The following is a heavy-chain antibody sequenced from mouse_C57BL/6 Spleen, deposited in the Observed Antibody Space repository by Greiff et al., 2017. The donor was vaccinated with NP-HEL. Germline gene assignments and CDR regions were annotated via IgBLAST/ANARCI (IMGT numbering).Heavy chain of an antibody. D-gene: IGHD1-1*01. CDR2: ISGGGGNT. Sequence: EVKVVESGGGLVKPGGSLKLSCAASGFTFSSYTMSWVRQTPEKRLEWVATISGGGGNTYYPDSVKGRFTISRDNAKNTLYLQMSSLRSEDTALYYCARRHYYGSSYAMDYWGQGTSVTVSS. CDR3: ARRHYYGSSYAMDY. J-gene: IGHJ4*01. CDR1: GFTFSSYT. V-gene: IGHV5-9*01.